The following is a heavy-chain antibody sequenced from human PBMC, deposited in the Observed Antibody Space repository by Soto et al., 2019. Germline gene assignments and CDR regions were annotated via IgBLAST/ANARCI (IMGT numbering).Heavy chain of an antibody. V-gene: IGHV3-7*03. CDR3: ARYIGENFDY. CDR2: LNQGGNEK. D-gene: IGHD5-12*01. J-gene: IGHJ4*02. CDR1: GFTFTDYW. Sequence: LRLSCAASGFTFTDYWMSWVRQAPGKGLEWVANLNQGGNEKNYLDSVKGRFTISRDNAKNSVYLQLNSLRAEDTAVYYCARYIGENFDYWGQGTLVTGSS.